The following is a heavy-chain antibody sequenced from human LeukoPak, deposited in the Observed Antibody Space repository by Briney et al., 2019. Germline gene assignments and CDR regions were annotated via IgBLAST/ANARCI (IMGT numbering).Heavy chain of an antibody. Sequence: GGSLRLSCTASGFTFSTYWIHWVRQVPGKGLVWVSQIKFDGSLASYADSVKGRFTISRDNAKNTLYLQMNSLGTEDTAVYYCVTGHYDSRMYFDLWGRGTRVTVSS. CDR2: IKFDGSLA. J-gene: IGHJ2*01. CDR3: VTGHYDSRMYFDL. CDR1: GFTFSTYW. V-gene: IGHV3-74*01. D-gene: IGHD3-16*01.